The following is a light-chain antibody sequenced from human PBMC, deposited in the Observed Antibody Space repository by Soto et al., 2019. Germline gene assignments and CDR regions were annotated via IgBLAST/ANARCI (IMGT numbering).Light chain of an antibody. CDR3: LQDYNYPFT. V-gene: IGKV1-6*01. Sequence: AIQMTQSPSSLSASVGDRVTITCRASQGIRNDLGWYQQKPGKAPKLLISAASSLQSGVPSRFSGSGSGTDFTLTISSLQPEDFATYYWLQDYNYPFTFGPGTKVDIK. J-gene: IGKJ3*01. CDR2: AAS. CDR1: QGIRND.